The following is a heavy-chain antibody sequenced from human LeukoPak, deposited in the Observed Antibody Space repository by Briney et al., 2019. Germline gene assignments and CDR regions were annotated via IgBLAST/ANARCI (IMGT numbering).Heavy chain of an antibody. CDR1: GFTFSSYT. V-gene: IGHV3-74*01. Sequence: GGSLRLSCAASGFTFSSYTMSWVRQAPGKGLVWVSHINSDGSWTSYADSVKGRFTISKDNAKNTVYLQMNSLRAEDTAVYYCVSFYETYWGRGTLVTVSS. CDR2: INSDGSWT. D-gene: IGHD2/OR15-2a*01. CDR3: VSFYETY. J-gene: IGHJ4*02.